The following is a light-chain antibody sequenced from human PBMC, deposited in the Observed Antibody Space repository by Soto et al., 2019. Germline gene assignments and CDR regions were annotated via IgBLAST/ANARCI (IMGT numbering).Light chain of an antibody. J-gene: IGKJ3*01. CDR1: EGIRNY. CDR2: GAS. V-gene: IGKV1-27*01. Sequence: DIQMTQSPSPLSASVGDRVTITCRASEGIRNYLAWYQQKPGKTPKLLIYGASTLQSGVPSRFRATGSGTDFTLTISGLQPDDVATYYCQRYNVAPFTFGPGTKVDL. CDR3: QRYNVAPFT.